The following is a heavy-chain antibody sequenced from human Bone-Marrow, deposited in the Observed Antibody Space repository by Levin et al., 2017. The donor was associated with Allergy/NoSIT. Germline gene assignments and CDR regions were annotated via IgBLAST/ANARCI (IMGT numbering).Heavy chain of an antibody. Sequence: SCAASGFTFDDYAMHWVRQAPGKGLEWVSGISWNSGSIGYADSVKGRFTISRDNAKNSLYLQMNSLRAEDTALYYCAKEKLGFGFDPWGQGTLVTVSS. V-gene: IGHV3-9*01. CDR2: ISWNSGSI. J-gene: IGHJ5*02. CDR3: AKEKLGFGFDP. D-gene: IGHD2-2*03. CDR1: GFTFDDYA.